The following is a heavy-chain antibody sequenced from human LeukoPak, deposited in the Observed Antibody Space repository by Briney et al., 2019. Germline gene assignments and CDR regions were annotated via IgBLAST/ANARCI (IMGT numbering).Heavy chain of an antibody. CDR1: GFTFSSYA. V-gene: IGHV3-23*01. CDR2: ISGSGGST. CDR3: AKARHDYGDYAFDP. D-gene: IGHD4-17*01. J-gene: IGHJ5*02. Sequence: GGSLRLSCAASGFTFSSYAMSWVRQAPGKGLEWVSTISGSGGSTYYADSVKGRFTISRDNSKNTLYLQMNSLRAEDTAVYYCAKARHDYGDYAFDPWGQGTLVTVSS.